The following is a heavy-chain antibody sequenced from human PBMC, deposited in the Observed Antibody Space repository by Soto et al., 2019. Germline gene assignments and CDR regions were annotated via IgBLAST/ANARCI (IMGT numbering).Heavy chain of an antibody. J-gene: IGHJ6*03. D-gene: IGHD3-3*01. Sequence: GASVKVSCKASGYTFTSYYLHWVRQAPGQINSSGTTTTYAQKFQGRVTMTRNTSISTAYMELSSLRSEDTAVYYCARVKIRDYDFWSGYSPYYYYYYMDVWGKGTTVTVSS. CDR1: GYTFTSYY. CDR3: ARVKIRDYDFWSGYSPYYYYYYMDV. CDR2: NSSGTTT. V-gene: IGHV1-46*01.